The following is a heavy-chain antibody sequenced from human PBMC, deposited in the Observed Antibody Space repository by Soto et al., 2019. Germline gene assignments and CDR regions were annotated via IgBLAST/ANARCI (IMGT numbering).Heavy chain of an antibody. D-gene: IGHD4-17*01. Sequence: SETLSLTCAVSGTSISSSNWWSCVRQPPGKGLEWIGHIYYTGTTKYNPSLKSRVTISADKSKIQFSLTLTSVTAADTAVYYCARRHVDYGNNWFDPWGQGTLVT. V-gene: IGHV4-4*02. CDR2: IYYTGTT. CDR1: GTSISSSNW. CDR3: ARRHVDYGNNWFDP. J-gene: IGHJ5*02.